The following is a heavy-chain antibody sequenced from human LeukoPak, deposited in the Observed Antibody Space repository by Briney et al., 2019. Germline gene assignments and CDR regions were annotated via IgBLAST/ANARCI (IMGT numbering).Heavy chain of an antibody. CDR1: GFTFSSYS. V-gene: IGHV3-21*01. D-gene: IGHD4-17*01. CDR2: ISSSSSYI. J-gene: IGHJ3*02. CDR3: ARDFKGTTVTSVDAFDI. Sequence: PGGSLRLSCAASGFTFSSYSMNWVRQAPGKGLEWVSSISSSSSYIYYADSVKGRFTISRDNAKNSLYLQMNSLRAEDTAVYYCARDFKGTTVTSVDAFDIWGQGTMVTVSS.